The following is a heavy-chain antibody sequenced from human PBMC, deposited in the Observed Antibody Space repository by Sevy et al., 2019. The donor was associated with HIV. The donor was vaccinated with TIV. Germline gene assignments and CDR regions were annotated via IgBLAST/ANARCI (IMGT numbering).Heavy chain of an antibody. V-gene: IGHV1-2*02. Sequence: ASVKVSCKASGYTFTGYYVHWMRQAPGQGLEWMGWVNPEGGDTNYTQNFQGRVTMTRDTSINTAYMELSSLTSDDTVVYYCARGSEVRGSTNSAFEIWGQGTMVTVSS. D-gene: IGHD2-8*01. CDR1: GYTFTGYY. J-gene: IGHJ3*02. CDR3: ARGSEVRGSTNSAFEI. CDR2: VNPEGGDT.